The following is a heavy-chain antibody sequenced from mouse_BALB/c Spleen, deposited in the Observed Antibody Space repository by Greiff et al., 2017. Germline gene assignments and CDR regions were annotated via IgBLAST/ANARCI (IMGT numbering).Heavy chain of an antibody. CDR2: ISYSGST. CDR1: GYSITSDYA. CDR3: ATVRIPDYCDSCPFAY. D-gene: IGHD1-1*01. J-gene: IGHJ3*01. Sequence: EVQLVESGPGLVKPSQFLSLTCTVTGYSITSDYARYWIRQLQGNQLEWMCYISYSGSTSYNPSLKSRITITRDTSKNQFFLQLNSVTTEDTATSYYATVRIPDYCDSCPFAYWGQGTLVTVSA. V-gene: IGHV3-2*02.